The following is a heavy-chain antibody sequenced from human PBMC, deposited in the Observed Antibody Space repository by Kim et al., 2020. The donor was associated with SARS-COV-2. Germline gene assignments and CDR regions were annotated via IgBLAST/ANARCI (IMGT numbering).Heavy chain of an antibody. CDR1: GFTFSSYS. CDR3: ARDSTSSIFGVVTPIFDY. CDR2: ISSSSSTI. Sequence: GGSLRLSCAASGFTFSSYSMNWVRQAPGKGLEWVSYISSSSSTIYYADSVKGRFTISRDNAKNSLYLQMNSLRDEDTAVYYCARDSTSSIFGVVTPIFDYRGQGTLVTVSS. V-gene: IGHV3-48*02. J-gene: IGHJ4*02. D-gene: IGHD3-3*01.